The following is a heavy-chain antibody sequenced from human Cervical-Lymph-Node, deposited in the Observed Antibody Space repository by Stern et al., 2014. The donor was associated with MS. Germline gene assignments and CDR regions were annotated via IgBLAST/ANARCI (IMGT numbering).Heavy chain of an antibody. CDR1: GFSFSSYT. CDR3: ASPPPFDF. CDR2: ISFDGRNK. J-gene: IGHJ4*02. Sequence: VQLVQSGGGVVQPGRSLRFSCAASGFSFSSYTMHWVRQAPGKGLEWVAAISFDGRNKYYADSVRGRFTTSRDTSNNTLFLQMSTLRTEDTAVFYCASPPPFDFWGQGTLVAVSS. V-gene: IGHV3-30*14.